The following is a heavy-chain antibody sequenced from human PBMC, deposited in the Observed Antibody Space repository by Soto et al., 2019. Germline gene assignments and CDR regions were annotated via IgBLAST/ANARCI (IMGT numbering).Heavy chain of an antibody. CDR3: ARDGVTAIRYDC. Sequence: SETLSLTCTVSGGSISSYCWSWIRQPPGKGLEWIGYIYYSGSTNYNPSLKSRVTISADTSKNQFSLKLSSVTAADTAVYYCARDGVTAIRYDCWGQGTLVTVSS. D-gene: IGHD2-21*02. V-gene: IGHV4-59*01. J-gene: IGHJ4*02. CDR2: IYYSGST. CDR1: GGSISSYC.